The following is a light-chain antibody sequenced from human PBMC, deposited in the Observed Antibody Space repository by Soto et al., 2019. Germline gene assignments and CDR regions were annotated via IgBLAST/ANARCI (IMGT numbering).Light chain of an antibody. CDR3: SSYTRNNTRV. CDR1: SSDVGGYNY. V-gene: IGLV2-14*01. J-gene: IGLJ3*02. CDR2: EVN. Sequence: QSALTQPASVSGSPGQSITISCTGTSSDVGGYNYVSWYQPHPGTAPKLMIYEVNNRPSGVSDRCSGSKSGNTASRTISGLQAEDEADYFCSSYTRNNTRVFGGGTKLTVL.